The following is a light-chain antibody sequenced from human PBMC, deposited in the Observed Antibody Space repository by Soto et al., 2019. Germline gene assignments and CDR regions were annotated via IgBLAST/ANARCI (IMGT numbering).Light chain of an antibody. Sequence: QSVLTQPASVSGSPGQSITISCTGTSSDVGGYNYVSWYQQHPGKAPKLMIYEVSNRPSGVSNRFSGSKSGNTASLTISGPQAEDEDEYYCSSYTSSSTLVVFGGGTKLTVL. CDR2: EVS. J-gene: IGLJ2*01. CDR1: SSDVGGYNY. CDR3: SSYTSSSTLVV. V-gene: IGLV2-14*01.